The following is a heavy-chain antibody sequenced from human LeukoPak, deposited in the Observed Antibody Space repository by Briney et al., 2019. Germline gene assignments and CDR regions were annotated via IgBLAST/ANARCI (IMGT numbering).Heavy chain of an antibody. D-gene: IGHD4/OR15-4a*01. CDR3: ARGLTSSDWYFEL. J-gene: IGHJ2*01. V-gene: IGHV4-59*01. CDR2: IHYSGST. Sequence: SETLSLTCTVSGGSISTYYWSWIRQPPGKGLEWIAYIHYSGSTNYNPSLRSRVTISVDTSKNQFSLKLSSVTAADTAVYYCARGLTSSDWYFELWGRGTLVTVSS. CDR1: GGSISTYY.